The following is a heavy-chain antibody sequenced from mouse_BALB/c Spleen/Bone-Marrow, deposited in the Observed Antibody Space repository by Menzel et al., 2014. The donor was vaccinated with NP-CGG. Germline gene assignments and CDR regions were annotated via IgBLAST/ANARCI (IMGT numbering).Heavy chain of an antibody. V-gene: IGHV3-8*02. CDR3: ARSPWDGFAY. D-gene: IGHD4-1*01. Sequence: EAQLQQSGPSLVKPSQTLSLTCSVTGDSITSGYWNWIRKFPGNKLEYMGYISYSGSTYYNPSLKSRISITRDTSKNQYSLLLNSVTTEDTATYYCARSPWDGFAYWGQGTLVTVSA. J-gene: IGHJ3*01. CDR1: GDSITSGY. CDR2: ISYSGST.